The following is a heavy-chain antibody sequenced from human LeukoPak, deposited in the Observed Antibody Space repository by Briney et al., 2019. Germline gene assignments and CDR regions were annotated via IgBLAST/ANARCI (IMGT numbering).Heavy chain of an antibody. CDR2: IYYSGST. V-gene: IGHV4-39*07. CDR1: GGSISSSSYY. Sequence: SQTLSLTCTVSGGSISSSSYYWGWIRQPPGKGLEWIGSIYYSGSTYYNPSLKSRVTISVDTSKNQFSLKLSSVTAADTAVYYCARVGSSGWTSHMDVWGKGTTVTVSS. J-gene: IGHJ6*03. D-gene: IGHD6-19*01. CDR3: ARVGSSGWTSHMDV.